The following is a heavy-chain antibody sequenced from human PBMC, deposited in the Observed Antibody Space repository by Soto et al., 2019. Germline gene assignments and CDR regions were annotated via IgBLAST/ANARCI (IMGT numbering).Heavy chain of an antibody. CDR1: GFTFSTYD. CDR3: AKHPSGWYYYDSSGYYYASYIDY. V-gene: IGHV3-23*04. Sequence: EVQLVESGGGLVQPGGSLRLSCAASGFTFSTYDIIWVRQAPGKGLEWVSAISGSGGSTYYADSVKGRFTISRDNSKNTLYLQMNSLRAEDTAVYYCAKHPSGWYYYDSSGYYYASYIDYWGQGTLVTVSS. CDR2: ISGSGGST. D-gene: IGHD3-22*01. J-gene: IGHJ4*02.